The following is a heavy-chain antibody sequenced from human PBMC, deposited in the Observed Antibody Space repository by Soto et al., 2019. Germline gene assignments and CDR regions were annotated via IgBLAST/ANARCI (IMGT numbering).Heavy chain of an antibody. CDR3: AKDRDIVVVPPDAFDI. CDR1: GFTFSSYA. CDR2: ISGSGGST. D-gene: IGHD2-2*01. Sequence: GGSLRLSCAASGFTFSSYAMSWVRQAPGKGLEWVSAISGSGGSTYYADSVKGRFTISRDNSKNTLYLQMNSLRAEDTAVYYCAKDRDIVVVPPDAFDIWGQGTMVTVSS. V-gene: IGHV3-23*01. J-gene: IGHJ3*02.